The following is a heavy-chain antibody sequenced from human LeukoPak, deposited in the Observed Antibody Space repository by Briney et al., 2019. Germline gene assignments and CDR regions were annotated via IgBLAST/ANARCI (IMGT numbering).Heavy chain of an antibody. CDR2: ITGSGGST. V-gene: IGHV3-23*01. D-gene: IGHD4-11*01. CDR1: GFTFSSYA. J-gene: IGHJ4*02. Sequence: GGSLRLSCAASGFTFSSYAMNWVRQAPGKGLEWVSGITGSGGSTYYADSVKGRFTISRDNSKNTLYLQMSSLRAEDTAVYYCAKGDYSNYVRSYFDYWGQGTLVTVSS. CDR3: AKGDYSNYVRSYFDY.